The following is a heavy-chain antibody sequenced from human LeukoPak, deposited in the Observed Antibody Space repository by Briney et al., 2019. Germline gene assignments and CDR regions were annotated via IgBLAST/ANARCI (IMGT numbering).Heavy chain of an antibody. J-gene: IGHJ4*02. CDR2: INHSGST. CDR1: GGSFSGYY. CDR3: ARGVTLPGMAVAGTSLNYFDY. D-gene: IGHD6-19*01. V-gene: IGHV4-34*01. Sequence: SETLSLTCAVYGGSFSGYYWSWIRQPPGKGLEWIGEINHSGSTNYNPSLKSRVTISVDTSKNQFSLKLSSVTAADTAVYYCARGVTLPGMAVAGTSLNYFDYWGQGTLVTVSS.